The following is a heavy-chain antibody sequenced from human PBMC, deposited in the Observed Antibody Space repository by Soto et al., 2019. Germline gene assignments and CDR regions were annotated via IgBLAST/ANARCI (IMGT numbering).Heavy chain of an antibody. CDR1: GGTFGSYA. CDR2: IIPIPGTA. V-gene: IGHV1-69*01. Sequence: QVQLVXSGAEVKKPGSSVKVSCKASGGTFGSYAISXXRQXXXQGLEWMGGIIPIPGTANYAQKFLGRVTIAADESTSTAYMELSSLRSEDTAVYYCARSQGSSTSLEIYYYYYYGMDVWGQGTTVTVSS. CDR3: ARSQGSSTSLEIYYYYYYGMDV. J-gene: IGHJ6*02. D-gene: IGHD2-2*01.